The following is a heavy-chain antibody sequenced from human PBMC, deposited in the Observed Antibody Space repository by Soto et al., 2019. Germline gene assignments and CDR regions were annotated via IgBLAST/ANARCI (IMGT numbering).Heavy chain of an antibody. CDR1: GLTFSNFW. Sequence: VQLVESGGGFVKPGGSLRLSCAASGLTFSNFWMNWVRQAPGKGLEWVGHIKSKKDGGTTDYAAPVKGRFTISRDDSKNTLYLQMNSLKIDDTGVYYCTTDIWPYFQSDYWGQGTLVTVSP. V-gene: IGHV3-15*07. CDR3: TTDIWPYFQSDY. D-gene: IGHD2-21*01. CDR2: IKSKKDGGTT. J-gene: IGHJ4*02.